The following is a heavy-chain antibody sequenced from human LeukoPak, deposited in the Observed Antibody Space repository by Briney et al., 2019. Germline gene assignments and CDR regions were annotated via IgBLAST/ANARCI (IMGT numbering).Heavy chain of an antibody. D-gene: IGHD1-1*01. V-gene: IGHV3-30-3*01. CDR1: GFTFSSYA. CDR3: AKATGTFYYFDY. J-gene: IGHJ4*02. CDR2: ISYDGSNK. Sequence: AGGSLRLSCAASGFTFSSYAMHWVRQAPGKGLEWVAVISYDGSNKYYADSVKGRFTISRDNSKNTLYLQMNSLRAEDTAVYYCAKATGTFYYFDYWGQGTLVTVSS.